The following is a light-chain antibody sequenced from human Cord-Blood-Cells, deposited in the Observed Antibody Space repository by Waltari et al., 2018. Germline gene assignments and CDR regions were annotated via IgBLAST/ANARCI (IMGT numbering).Light chain of an antibody. V-gene: IGKV3-20*01. Sequence: EIVLTQSPGTLSLSPGARATLSCRASQSVSSSYLAWYQQKPGQAPRLFIYGASSRATGIPDRFSGSGSGTDFTLTISRLEPEDFAVYYCQQYGSSPPWTFGQGTKVEIK. J-gene: IGKJ1*01. CDR1: QSVSSSY. CDR3: QQYGSSPPWT. CDR2: GAS.